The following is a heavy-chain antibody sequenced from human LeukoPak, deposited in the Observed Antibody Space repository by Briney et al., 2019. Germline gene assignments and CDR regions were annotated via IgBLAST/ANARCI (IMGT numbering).Heavy chain of an antibody. D-gene: IGHD3-3*01. CDR2: IYYSGST. CDR3: ARQNDFLSGYHRYYMDV. CDR1: GGFISSSSYY. Sequence: SETQSLTCTVSGGFISSSSYYWGWIRQPPGKGLERNGCIYYSGSTYYNPSLKNRVTISVDTSKNQFSLKLSSVTAADTAVYYCARQNDFLSGYHRYYMDVWGKGTTVTVSS. V-gene: IGHV4-39*01. J-gene: IGHJ6*03.